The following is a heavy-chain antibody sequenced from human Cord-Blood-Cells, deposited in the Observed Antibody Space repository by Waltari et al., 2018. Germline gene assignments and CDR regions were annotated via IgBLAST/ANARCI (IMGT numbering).Heavy chain of an antibody. Sequence: QVQLQQWGAGLLKPSETLSLTCAVYGGSFIGYYWSWIRQPPGKGLELIGEINHSGSTNYNPSLKSRVTISVDTSKNQFSLKLSSVTAADTAVYYCARGKITIFGVVIIAIDAFDIWGQGTMVTVSS. CDR1: GGSFIGYY. CDR2: INHSGST. D-gene: IGHD3-3*01. CDR3: ARGKITIFGVVIIAIDAFDI. V-gene: IGHV4-34*01. J-gene: IGHJ3*02.